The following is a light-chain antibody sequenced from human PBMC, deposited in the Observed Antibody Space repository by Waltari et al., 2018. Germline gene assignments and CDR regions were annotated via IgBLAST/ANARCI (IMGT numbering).Light chain of an antibody. CDR3: AAWDDSRGYV. V-gene: IGLV1-44*01. Sequence: SVLTQLPSASGTPGTRVTISFSGSSSNIASNTVSWYQQLPDTAPKLLIYINTQRPSGVPDRFSGSKSGTSASLAISGLQSEDEADYYCAAWDDSRGYVFGTGTKVTVL. CDR2: INT. J-gene: IGLJ1*01. CDR1: SSNIASNT.